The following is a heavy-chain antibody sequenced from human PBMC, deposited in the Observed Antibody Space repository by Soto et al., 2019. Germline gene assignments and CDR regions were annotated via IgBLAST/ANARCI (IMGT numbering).Heavy chain of an antibody. J-gene: IGHJ5*02. CDR1: GFTFSSYA. CDR3: AKDPEPGIAVAGTPNWFDP. Sequence: GGSLRLSCAASGFTFSSYAMSWVRQAPGKGLEWVSAISGSGGSTYYADSVKGRFTISRDNSKNTLYLQMNSLRAEDTAVYYCAKDPEPGIAVAGTPNWFDPWGQGTLVTVSS. V-gene: IGHV3-23*01. CDR2: ISGSGGST. D-gene: IGHD6-19*01.